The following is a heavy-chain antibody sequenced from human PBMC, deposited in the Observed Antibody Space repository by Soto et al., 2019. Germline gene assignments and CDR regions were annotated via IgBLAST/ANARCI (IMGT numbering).Heavy chain of an antibody. CDR2: ISYDGSNK. J-gene: IGHJ4*02. D-gene: IGHD1-26*01. CDR1: GFTFSHYG. CDR3: ARYSGKYQGPIDY. Sequence: QVQLVESGGGVVQPGTSLRLSCAASGFTFSHYGIHWVRQAPGKGLEWLAVISYDGSNKHYADSVKGRFTVSRDNSKNTLYLQMNSRRAEDTAVYFCARYSGKYQGPIDYWGQGTLVTVSS. V-gene: IGHV3-30*03.